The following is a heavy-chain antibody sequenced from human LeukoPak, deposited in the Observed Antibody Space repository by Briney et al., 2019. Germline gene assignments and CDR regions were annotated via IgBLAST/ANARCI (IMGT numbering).Heavy chain of an antibody. J-gene: IGHJ4*02. CDR1: GFIFNSYA. CDR3: AKGSRGSYDY. V-gene: IGHV3-23*01. D-gene: IGHD1-26*01. Sequence: GGSLRLSCAASGFIFNSYAMAWVRQGPEKGLEWVSSITDSGIRTYYADSVKGRFTISRDNSKNTLFLQMNSLRAEDTAVYYCAKGSRGSYDYSGQGTLVTVSS. CDR2: ITDSGIRT.